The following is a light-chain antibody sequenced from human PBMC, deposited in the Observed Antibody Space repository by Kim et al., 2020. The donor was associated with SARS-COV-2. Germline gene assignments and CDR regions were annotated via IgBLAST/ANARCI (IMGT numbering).Light chain of an antibody. CDR2: GAS. J-gene: IGKJ2*03. CDR1: QSVCSNY. V-gene: IGKV3-20*01. Sequence: EIVLTQSPGTLSLSPGERATLSCRTSQSVCSNYLAWYQQKPGQAPRLLIYGASSRATGIPDRFSGSGSGTDFTLTISRLEPEDFVVYYCQQYGTSPYSFGQGTKLEI. CDR3: QQYGTSPYS.